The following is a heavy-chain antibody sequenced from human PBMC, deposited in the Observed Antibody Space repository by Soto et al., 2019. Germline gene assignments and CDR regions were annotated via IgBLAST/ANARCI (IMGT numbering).Heavy chain of an antibody. J-gene: IGHJ4*02. CDR2: IYHSGSI. D-gene: IGHD6-13*01. CDR3: TKGPPPPYSSTWYYFDY. V-gene: IGHV4-4*02. Sequence: SETLSLTCAVSGGSITSNNWWSWVRQPPGKGLEWIGEIYHSGSINYNPSLNSRVTISVDKSKNHFSLNLISVTAADTAIYYCTKGPPPPYSSTWYYFDYWGQGTLVTVSS. CDR1: GGSITSNNW.